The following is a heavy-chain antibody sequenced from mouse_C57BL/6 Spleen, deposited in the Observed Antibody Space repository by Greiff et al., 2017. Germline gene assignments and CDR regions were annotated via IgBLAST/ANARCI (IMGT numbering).Heavy chain of an antibody. V-gene: IGHV1-39*01. Sequence: VQLKQSGPELVKPGASVKISCKASGYSFTDYNMNWVKQSNGKSLEWIGEINPDYGTTSYNEKFKGKATLTVDKSSSTAYMQLNSLTSEDSAVYFCARSAATLYAMDYWGQGTSVTVSS. CDR2: INPDYGTT. J-gene: IGHJ4*01. CDR1: GYSFTDYN. D-gene: IGHD6-1*01. CDR3: ARSAATLYAMDY.